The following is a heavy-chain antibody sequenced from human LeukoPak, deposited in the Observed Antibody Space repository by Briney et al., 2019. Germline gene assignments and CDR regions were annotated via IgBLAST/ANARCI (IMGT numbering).Heavy chain of an antibody. CDR3: ARPLRLGAAIGGGYFDY. D-gene: IGHD2-2*01. Sequence: TGGSLRLSCAASGFTFSSYWMSWVRQAPGKGLEWVANIKQDGSEKYYVDSVKGRFTISRDNAKNSLYLQMNSLRAEDTAVYYCARPLRLGAAIGGGYFDYWGQGTLVTVSS. J-gene: IGHJ4*02. CDR2: IKQDGSEK. CDR1: GFTFSSYW. V-gene: IGHV3-7*03.